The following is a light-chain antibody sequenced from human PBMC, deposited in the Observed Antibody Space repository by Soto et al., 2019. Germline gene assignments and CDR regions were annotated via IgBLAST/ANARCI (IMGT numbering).Light chain of an antibody. CDR1: SSNIGSNA. J-gene: IGLJ1*01. Sequence: QSVLTQPPSASGTPGQRVTISCSGSSSNIGSNAVNWYQHLPGTAPKLLIYSNYQRPSGVPDRFSGSKSGTSASLAISGLQSGDEAHYYCATWDDSLNGYVFGTGTKVTVL. CDR3: ATWDDSLNGYV. V-gene: IGLV1-44*01. CDR2: SNY.